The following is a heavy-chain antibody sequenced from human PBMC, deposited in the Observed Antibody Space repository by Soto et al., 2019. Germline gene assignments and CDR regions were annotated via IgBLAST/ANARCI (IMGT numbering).Heavy chain of an antibody. D-gene: IGHD2-15*01. Sequence: AGSLRLSCAASGFTFSDYYMSWIRQAPGTGLERVSYISSSGSTIYYADSAKGRFTISRDNANNSLYLQMNSLRAEDTAVYYCARVVVAATPAYWFDPWGQGTLVTVSS. CDR2: ISSSGSTI. CDR3: ARVVVAATPAYWFDP. CDR1: GFTFSDYY. J-gene: IGHJ5*02. V-gene: IGHV3-11*01.